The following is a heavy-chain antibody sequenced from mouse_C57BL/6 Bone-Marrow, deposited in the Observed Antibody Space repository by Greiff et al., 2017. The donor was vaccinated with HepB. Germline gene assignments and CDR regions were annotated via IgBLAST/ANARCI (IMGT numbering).Heavy chain of an antibody. CDR1: GFTFSSYA. J-gene: IGHJ2*01. V-gene: IGHV5-4*01. CDR3: ARETTRNYFDY. CDR2: ISDGGSYT. D-gene: IGHD1-1*01. Sequence: EVKLVESGGGLVKPGGSLKLSCAASGFTFSSYAMSWVRQTPEKRLEWVATISDGGSYTYYPDNVKGRFTISRDNAKNNLYLQMSHLKSEDTAMYYCARETTRNYFDYWGQGTTLTVSS.